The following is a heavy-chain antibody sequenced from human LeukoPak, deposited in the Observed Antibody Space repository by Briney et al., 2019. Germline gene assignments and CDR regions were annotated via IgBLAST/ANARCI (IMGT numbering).Heavy chain of an antibody. V-gene: IGHV4-30-2*01. D-gene: IGHD3-3*01. CDR2: IYHSGST. Sequence: SSETLSLTCAVSGGSISSGGYSWRWIRKRAGKGLEWIGYIYHSGSTYYNPSLKSRVTISVDRSKNQFSLKLNSVTAADTAVYYCARQGSPLRSGKGLDYCGQGTLVTVSS. CDR1: GGSISSGGYS. CDR3: ARQGSPLRSGKGLDY. J-gene: IGHJ4*02.